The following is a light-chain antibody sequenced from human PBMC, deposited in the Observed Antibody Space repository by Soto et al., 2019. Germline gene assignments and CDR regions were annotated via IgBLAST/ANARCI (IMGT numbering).Light chain of an antibody. Sequence: EVVMTQSPATLSVSRGERSTLSCRASQSVSSNLAWFQQKPVQAPRLLIYDASTRATGIPARFSGSGSGTEFTLIISSLQSEDFAVYYCQQYNNWWTFGQGTKVEIK. J-gene: IGKJ1*01. V-gene: IGKV3-15*01. CDR2: DAS. CDR3: QQYNNWWT. CDR1: QSVSSN.